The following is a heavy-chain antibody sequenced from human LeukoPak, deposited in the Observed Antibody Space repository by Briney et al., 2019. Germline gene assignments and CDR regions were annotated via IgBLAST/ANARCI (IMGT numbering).Heavy chain of an antibody. D-gene: IGHD3-10*01. CDR2: IYHSGSA. CDR1: DDSISSGDYY. Sequence: SETPSLTCTVSDDSISSGDYYWNWIRQPPEGALEWIGYIYHSGSAYYNPSLKSRVTMSLHTPKRQFSPKLTTVTAADTAVYYCARLRMDSQVRAGRPPPFYYYGLDVWGQGTTATVSS. CDR3: ARLRMDSQVRAGRPPPFYYYGLDV. J-gene: IGHJ6*02. V-gene: IGHV4-30-4*01.